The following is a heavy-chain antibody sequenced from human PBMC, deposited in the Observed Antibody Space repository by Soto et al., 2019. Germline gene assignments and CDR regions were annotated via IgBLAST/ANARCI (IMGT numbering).Heavy chain of an antibody. CDR2: TSYTGNT. CDR3: ARDMHTGFTPYFHP. CDR1: GGSITSYH. Sequence: LSLTCIVSGGSITSYHWSWLRQFPGKRLEWIAYTSYTGNTNYNHSLQSRVTISMDTSKNQLSLKLTSMTAADTAVYYGARDMHTGFTPYFHPWGQGTLVTVSS. J-gene: IGHJ1*01. V-gene: IGHV4-59*01. D-gene: IGHD5-12*01.